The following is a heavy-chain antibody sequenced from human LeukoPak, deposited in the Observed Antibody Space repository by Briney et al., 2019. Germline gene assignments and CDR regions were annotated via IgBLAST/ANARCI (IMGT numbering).Heavy chain of an antibody. J-gene: IGHJ3*02. V-gene: IGHV4-31*02. Sequence: TWVRQHPGKGLEWIGYIYYSGSTYYNPSLKSRVTISVDTSKNQFSLKLSSVTAADTAVYYCARFTSDAFDIWGQGTMVTVSS. CDR3: ARFTSDAFDI. CDR2: IYYSGST.